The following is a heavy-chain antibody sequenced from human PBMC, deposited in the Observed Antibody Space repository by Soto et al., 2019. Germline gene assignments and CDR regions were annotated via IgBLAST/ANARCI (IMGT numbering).Heavy chain of an antibody. CDR2: INPTGGVT. V-gene: IGHV1-2*04. CDR1: GDSFNDYY. Sequence: QVQLVQSGAEVRKPGASVTVSCRSSGDSFNDYYIHWVRQAPGQGFAWMGWINPTGGVTKYAQKVQGWGSMTRDTSIRTVYMQLGRFRSDDTAVYYCARESGGATATLDYYYFYMDVWGTGTTVTVSS. J-gene: IGHJ6*03. CDR3: ARESGGATATLDYYYFYMDV. D-gene: IGHD5-12*01.